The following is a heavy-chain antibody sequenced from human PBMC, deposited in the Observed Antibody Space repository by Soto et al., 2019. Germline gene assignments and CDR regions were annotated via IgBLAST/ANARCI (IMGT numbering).Heavy chain of an antibody. V-gene: IGHV3-66*01. CDR2: IYSGGST. CDR3: ARGTAYDYIWGSYRQSYYYYMDV. J-gene: IGHJ6*03. D-gene: IGHD3-16*02. CDR1: GFTVSSNY. Sequence: GGSLRLSCAASGFTVSSNYMSWVRQAPGKGLEWVSVIYSGGSTYYADSVKGRFTISRDNSKNTLYLQMNSLRAEDTAVYYCARGTAYDYIWGSYRQSYYYYMDVWGKGTTVTVSS.